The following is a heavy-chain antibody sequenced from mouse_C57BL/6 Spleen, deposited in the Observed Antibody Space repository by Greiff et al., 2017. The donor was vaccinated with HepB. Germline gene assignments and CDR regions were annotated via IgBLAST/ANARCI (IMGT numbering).Heavy chain of an antibody. Sequence: EVNVVESGGGLVKPGGSLKLSCAASGFTFSSYTMSWVRQTPEKRLEWVATISGGGGNTYYPDSVKGRFTISRDNAKNTLYLQISSLRSEDTALYYCARQDDGYYVYFDYWGQGTTLTVSS. J-gene: IGHJ2*01. CDR1: GFTFSSYT. CDR3: ARQDDGYYVYFDY. V-gene: IGHV5-9*01. CDR2: ISGGGGNT. D-gene: IGHD2-3*01.